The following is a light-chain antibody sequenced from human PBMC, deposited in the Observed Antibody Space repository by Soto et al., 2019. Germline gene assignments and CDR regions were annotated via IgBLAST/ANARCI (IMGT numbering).Light chain of an antibody. Sequence: DIQMTQSPSSQSASVGDTVTITCRASQDISNYLAWFQQRSGKSPKLLIYAASTLESGVPSRFSGGRSGTDFTLTISSLQPEDVGTFYCQKYNSVPFTFGPGTKVDIK. J-gene: IGKJ3*01. CDR3: QKYNSVPFT. V-gene: IGKV1-27*01. CDR2: AAS. CDR1: QDISNY.